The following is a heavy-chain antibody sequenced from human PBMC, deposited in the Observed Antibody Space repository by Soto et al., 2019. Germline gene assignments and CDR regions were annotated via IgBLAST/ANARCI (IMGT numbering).Heavy chain of an antibody. J-gene: IGHJ4*02. CDR1: GFSFSSYG. Sequence: QVQLVESGGGVVQPGRSLRLSCAASGFSFSSYGMHWVRHAPGKGLEWVAVISFEGSNKYYGDSVKGRFTISRDNSQNTLYLEVNSLRAEDTAVYYCGGGQYFFDYCGQGTLVTVSS. D-gene: IGHD3-10*01. CDR3: GGGQYFFDY. CDR2: ISFEGSNK. V-gene: IGHV3-30*03.